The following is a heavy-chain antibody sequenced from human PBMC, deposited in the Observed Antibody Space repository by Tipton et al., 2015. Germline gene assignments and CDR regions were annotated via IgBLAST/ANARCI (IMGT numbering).Heavy chain of an antibody. CDR2: ISGTGDTA. J-gene: IGHJ1*01. D-gene: IGHD6-13*01. Sequence: GSLRLSCAASGFTFSSYGMSWVRQSPGKGLEWVSVISGTGDTAYYGDSVKGRFTISRDNYKSTLYLQMNSLRVEDTAVYYCAKGYVAWGQGTLVIVSA. CDR1: GFTFSSYG. CDR3: AKGYVA. V-gene: IGHV3-23*02.